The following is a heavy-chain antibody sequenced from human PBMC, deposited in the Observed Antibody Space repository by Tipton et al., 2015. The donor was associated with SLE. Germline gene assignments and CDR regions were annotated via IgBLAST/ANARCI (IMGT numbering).Heavy chain of an antibody. CDR1: GGSVSSSRPY. V-gene: IGHV4-39*07. Sequence: TLSLTCTVSGGSVSSSRPYWGWIRQPPGKGLEWIGEIGQSGNTNYNPSLKSRVTISRDTSKNQFSLKLNSVTAADTAVYYCARAAGGNYRPWYYYMDFWGKGTTVAVSS. D-gene: IGHD1-7*01. J-gene: IGHJ6*03. CDR3: ARAAGGNYRPWYYYMDF. CDR2: IGQSGNT.